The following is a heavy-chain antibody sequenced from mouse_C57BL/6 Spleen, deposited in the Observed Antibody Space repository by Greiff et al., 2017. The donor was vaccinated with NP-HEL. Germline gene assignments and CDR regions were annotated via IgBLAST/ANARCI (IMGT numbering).Heavy chain of an antibody. V-gene: IGHV1-81*01. CDR2: IYPRSGNT. D-gene: IGHD3-1*01. J-gene: IGHJ2*01. CDR3: ARMGYPYYFDY. CDR1: GYTFTSYG. Sequence: QVHVKQSGAELARPGASVKLSCKASGYTFTSYGISWVKQRTGQGLEWIGEIYPRSGNTYYNEKFKGKATLTADKSSSTAYMELRSLTSEDSAVYFCARMGYPYYFDYWGQGTTLTVSS.